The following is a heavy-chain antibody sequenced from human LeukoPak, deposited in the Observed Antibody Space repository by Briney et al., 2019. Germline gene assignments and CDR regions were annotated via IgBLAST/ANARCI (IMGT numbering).Heavy chain of an antibody. CDR1: GFSVSSNY. D-gene: IGHD6-19*01. J-gene: IGHJ4*02. V-gene: IGHV3-53*01. CDR3: ARGPIEGSGWYPFVY. Sequence: GGSLRLSCAASGFSVSSNYMSWVRQAPGKGLEWVSVIYSGGSTYYADSVKGRFTISRDNSKNTLYLQMNSLRAEDTAVYYCARGPIEGSGWYPFVYWGQGTLVTVSS. CDR2: IYSGGST.